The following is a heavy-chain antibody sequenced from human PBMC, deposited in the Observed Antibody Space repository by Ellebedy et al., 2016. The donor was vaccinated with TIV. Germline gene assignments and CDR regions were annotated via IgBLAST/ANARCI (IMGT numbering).Heavy chain of an antibody. CDR1: GYTFTSYG. CDR2: MNPNSGNT. J-gene: IGHJ4*02. D-gene: IGHD5-18*01. Sequence: ASVKVSXXASGYTFTSYGISWVRQAPGQGLEWMGWMNPNSGNTGYAQKFQGRVTMTRNTSISTAYMELSSPRSEDTAVYYCARESALDTAMVDWGQGTLVTVSS. CDR3: ARESALDTAMVD. V-gene: IGHV1-8*02.